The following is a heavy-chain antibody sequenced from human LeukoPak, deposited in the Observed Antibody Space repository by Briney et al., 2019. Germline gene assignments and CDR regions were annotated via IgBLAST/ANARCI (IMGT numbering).Heavy chain of an antibody. CDR2: INHSGST. Sequence: SETLSLSCAVSGCSFSGYYWSWIRQPPGKGLEWIGEINHSGSTKYYPYLKRRVTTIVDTSKNQFSLKLSSVTAADTAVYYCVFAGVLDAFDIWGQGTMVTVSS. D-gene: IGHD2-21*01. CDR1: GCSFSGYY. V-gene: IGHV4-34*01. J-gene: IGHJ3*02. CDR3: VFAGVLDAFDI.